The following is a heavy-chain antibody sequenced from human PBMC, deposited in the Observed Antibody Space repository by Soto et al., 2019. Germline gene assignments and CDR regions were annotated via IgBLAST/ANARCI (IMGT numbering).Heavy chain of an antibody. CDR2: LNTYNGNT. J-gene: IGHJ4*02. CDR1: GYTFTNYG. D-gene: IGHD4-4*01. Sequence: QIQLVQSEGEVKKPGASVKVSCKTSGYTFTNYGVTWVRQAPGQGLEWMGWLNTYNGNTKYAQRFQGRVTMTPDTSASTAYVELRSLRSDDTAVYYCARAKTPTEGDFWGQGTLVTVSS. V-gene: IGHV1-18*01. CDR3: ARAKTPTEGDF.